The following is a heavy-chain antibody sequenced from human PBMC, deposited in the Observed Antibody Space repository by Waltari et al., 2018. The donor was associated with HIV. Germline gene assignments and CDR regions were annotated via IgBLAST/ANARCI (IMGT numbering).Heavy chain of an antibody. J-gene: IGHJ4*02. CDR3: AVQDGFFDF. D-gene: IGHD3-3*01. V-gene: IGHV3-23*01. Sequence: EVQLLESGGTLVRPGGSLRLSCTVYGFTLNNYAVNGVGQAPGKGLEWVGGISGSGGRTDYAASAKCRFTMSRDNSKKTLYLQMRGLRGGDTASYYCAVQDGFFDFWGRGTVVSVAS. CDR2: ISGSGGRT. CDR1: GFTLNNYA.